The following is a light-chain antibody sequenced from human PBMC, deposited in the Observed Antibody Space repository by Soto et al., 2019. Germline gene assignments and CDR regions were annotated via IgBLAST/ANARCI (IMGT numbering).Light chain of an antibody. CDR3: QQYINSPRT. J-gene: IGKJ1*01. CDR2: GVS. Sequence: EIILTQSPGTLALSPGDGATLSCMASQTVNRNYLAWYHQRPGQPPSLLIYGVSNMAAGVPDRFSGDGSGTEFTLTIGRLEPDDFGVYYCQQYINSPRTFGQGTRVEVK. CDR1: QTVNRNY. V-gene: IGKV3-20*01.